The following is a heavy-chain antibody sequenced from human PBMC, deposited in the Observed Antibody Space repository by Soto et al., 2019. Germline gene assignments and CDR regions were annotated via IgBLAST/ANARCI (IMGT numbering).Heavy chain of an antibody. CDR1: GFTFTSSA. CDR3: AADAIFGVVTSPYYYYGMDV. J-gene: IGHJ6*02. D-gene: IGHD3-3*01. CDR2: IVVGSGNT. Sequence: SVKVSCKASGFTFTSSAVQWARQARGQRLEWIGWIVVGSGNTNYAQKFQERVTITRDMSTSTAYMELSSLRSEDTAVYYCAADAIFGVVTSPYYYYGMDVWGQGTTLTVSS. V-gene: IGHV1-58*01.